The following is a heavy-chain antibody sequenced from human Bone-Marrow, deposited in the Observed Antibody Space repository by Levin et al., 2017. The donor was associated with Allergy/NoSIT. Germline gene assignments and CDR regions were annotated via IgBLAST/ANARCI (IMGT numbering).Heavy chain of an antibody. J-gene: IGHJ4*02. Sequence: GGSLRLSCAASGFTFSSYAMSWVRQAPGKGLEWVSAISGSGGSTYYADSVKGRFTISRDNSKNTLYLQMNSLRAEDTAVYYCAKDMYYEESSGYLDYWGQGTLVTVSS. D-gene: IGHD3-22*01. CDR3: AKDMYYEESSGYLDY. CDR1: GFTFSSYA. V-gene: IGHV3-23*01. CDR2: ISGSGGST.